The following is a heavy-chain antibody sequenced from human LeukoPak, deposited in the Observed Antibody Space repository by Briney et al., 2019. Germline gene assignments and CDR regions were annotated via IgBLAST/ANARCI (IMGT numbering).Heavy chain of an antibody. D-gene: IGHD3-10*01. CDR1: GFTFSSYW. CDR2: IKQDGSEK. Sequence: TGGSLRLSCAASGFTFSSYWMIWGRQAPGKGREGVANIKQDGSEKNYVDSVKGRFTISRDNAKNSLYLQMNGMRAEDTAVYYCARDLGILWFGELSLDSWGQGTLVTVSS. J-gene: IGHJ4*02. V-gene: IGHV3-7*01. CDR3: ARDLGILWFGELSLDS.